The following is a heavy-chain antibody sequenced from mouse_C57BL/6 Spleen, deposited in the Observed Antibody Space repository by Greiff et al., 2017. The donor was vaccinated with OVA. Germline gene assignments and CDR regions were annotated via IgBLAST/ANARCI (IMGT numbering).Heavy chain of an antibody. CDR1: GYTFTSYW. CDR2: IDPSDSYT. V-gene: IGHV1-59*01. D-gene: IGHD2-5*01. J-gene: IGHJ1*03. CDR3: AKNFYSNYWYFDV. Sequence: QVQLQQPGAELVRPGTSVKLSCKASGYTFTSYWMHWVKQRPGQGLEWIGVIDPSDSYTNYNQKFKGKATLTVDTSSSTAYMQLSSLTSEDSAVYYCAKNFYSNYWYFDVWGTGTTVTVSS.